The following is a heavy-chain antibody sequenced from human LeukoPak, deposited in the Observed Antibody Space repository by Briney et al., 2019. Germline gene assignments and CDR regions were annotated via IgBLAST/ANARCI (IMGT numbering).Heavy chain of an antibody. Sequence: NPSETLSLTCTVSGGSISSYYWSWIRQPPGKGLEWIGYIYYSGSTNYNPSLKSRVTISVDTSKNQFSLKLSSVTAADTAVYYCARTRGRSYPFDYWGQGTLVTVSS. CDR3: ARTRGRSYPFDY. CDR2: IYYSGST. D-gene: IGHD1-26*01. CDR1: GGSISSYY. V-gene: IGHV4-59*08. J-gene: IGHJ4*02.